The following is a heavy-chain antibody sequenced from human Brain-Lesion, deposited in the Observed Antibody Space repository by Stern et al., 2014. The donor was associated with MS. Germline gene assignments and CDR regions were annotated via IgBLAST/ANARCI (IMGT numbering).Heavy chain of an antibody. D-gene: IGHD2-2*01. CDR1: GFNLRSYA. Sequence: EVHLVESGGGLVKPGGSLRLSCAASGFNLRSYAMNWVRQAPGKGLEWVESIRSSSTYIYYADSVKGRFTISRDNAKNSLYLQMNSLRAEDTAVYYCASSIVVVPAAENKGFDPWGQGTLVTVSS. V-gene: IGHV3-21*01. CDR2: IRSSSTYI. J-gene: IGHJ5*02. CDR3: ASSIVVVPAAENKGFDP.